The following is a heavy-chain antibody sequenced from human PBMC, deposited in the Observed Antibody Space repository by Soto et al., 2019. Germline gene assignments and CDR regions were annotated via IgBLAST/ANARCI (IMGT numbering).Heavy chain of an antibody. CDR1: VGPISSSSYY. D-gene: IGHD5-12*01. Sequence: PSETLSLTCTVSVGPISSSSYYWGWIRHPPGKGLVWIVMVFSTGNTYYKPTLKSRVPVSVDASKNLCSLELSSVTAADSDFYLCARSTAQTIIVAKGFDPWGQGTLVTVSS. J-gene: IGHJ5*02. CDR2: VFSTGNT. CDR3: ARSTAQTIIVAKGFDP. V-gene: IGHV4-39*01.